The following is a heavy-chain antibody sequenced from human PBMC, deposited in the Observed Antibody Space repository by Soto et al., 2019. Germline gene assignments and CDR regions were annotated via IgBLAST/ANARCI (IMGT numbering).Heavy chain of an antibody. CDR1: GFTFNNYA. D-gene: IGHD3-10*02. CDR2: ISGGGDTT. V-gene: IGHV3-23*01. J-gene: IGHJ4*02. Sequence: EVQLLESGGGLVQPGGSLRLSCAASGFTFNNYAMNWVRQAPGKGLEWVSAISGGGDTTSYADSVKGRFTVSRDGSKNTLYLQMSSLRAEDTALYYCAKGRCCSGSLTPRVDFWCQGTLVTVSS. CDR3: AKGRCCSGSLTPRVDF.